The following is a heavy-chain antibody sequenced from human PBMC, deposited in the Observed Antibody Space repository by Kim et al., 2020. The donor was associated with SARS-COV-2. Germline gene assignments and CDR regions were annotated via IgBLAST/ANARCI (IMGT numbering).Heavy chain of an antibody. CDR1: GFTFSSYW. D-gene: IGHD4-17*01. Sequence: GGSLRLSCAASGFTFSSYWMSWVRQAPGKGLEWVANIKQDGSEKYYVDSVKGRFTISRDNAKNSLYLQMNSLRAEDTAVYYCARDSSLDYGDESFDYWGQGTLVTVSS. V-gene: IGHV3-7*03. J-gene: IGHJ4*02. CDR3: ARDSSLDYGDESFDY. CDR2: IKQDGSEK.